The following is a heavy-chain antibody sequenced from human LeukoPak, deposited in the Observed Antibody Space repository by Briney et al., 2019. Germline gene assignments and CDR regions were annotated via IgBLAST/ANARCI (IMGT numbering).Heavy chain of an antibody. V-gene: IGHV3-23*01. CDR3: AKKYSSGWYSYFDY. CDR1: GFTFSSYE. D-gene: IGHD6-19*01. J-gene: IGHJ4*02. CDR2: ISGSGGST. Sequence: GGSLRLSCAASGFTFSSYEMNWVRQAPGKGREWVSTISGSGGSTYYTDSVKGRFTISRDNSKNTLYLQMNSLRAEDTAVYYCAKKYSSGWYSYFDYWGQGTLVTVSS.